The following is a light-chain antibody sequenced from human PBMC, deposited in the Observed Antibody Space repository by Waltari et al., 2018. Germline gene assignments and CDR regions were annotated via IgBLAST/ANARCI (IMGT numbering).Light chain of an antibody. J-gene: IGLJ2*01. Sequence: QSALTQPASVSGSPGKSIPIPCSGVGSAVGASDLVSWHQHHPGKAPQVIIYDVTNRPSGVSDRFSASKSANTASLTISRLQPEDEADYYCSSQTLDGLVLFGGGTRLTVL. CDR2: DVT. V-gene: IGLV2-14*03. CDR1: GSAVGASDL. CDR3: SSQTLDGLVL.